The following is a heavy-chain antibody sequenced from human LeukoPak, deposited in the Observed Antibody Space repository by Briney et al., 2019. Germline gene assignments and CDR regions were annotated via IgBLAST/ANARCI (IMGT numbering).Heavy chain of an antibody. CDR1: GFTFSSYA. CDR3: ARVDWQQLNDY. V-gene: IGHV3-7*01. Sequence: GGSLRLSCAASGFTFSSYAMSWVRQAPGKGLEWVANIKQDGSEKYYVDSVKGRFTISRDNAKNSLYLQMNSLRAEDTAVYYCARVDWQQLNDYWGQGTLVTVSS. D-gene: IGHD6-13*01. CDR2: IKQDGSEK. J-gene: IGHJ4*02.